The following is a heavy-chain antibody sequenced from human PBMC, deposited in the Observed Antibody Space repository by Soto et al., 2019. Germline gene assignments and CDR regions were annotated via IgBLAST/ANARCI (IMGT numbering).Heavy chain of an antibody. CDR2: IYWKDDK. CDR1: GFSLSTTGVG. CDR3: AHSAAARPTGFYYSYGMYG. J-gene: IGHJ6*02. D-gene: IGHD6-6*01. Sequence: SAPTLVNPTQTLTLTCTFSGFSLSTTGVGVGWIRQPPGKALECLALIYWKDDKRYSPSLRSRLTITKDTYKNQGVLTMTNMDPVDTATYYRAHSAAARPTGFYYSYGMYGWGQAATLTVSS. V-gene: IGHV2-5*01.